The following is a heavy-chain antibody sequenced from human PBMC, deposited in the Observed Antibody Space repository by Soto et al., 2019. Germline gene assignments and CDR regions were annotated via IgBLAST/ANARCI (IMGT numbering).Heavy chain of an antibody. D-gene: IGHD3-10*01. V-gene: IGHV4-31*03. CDR2: IFYSGNS. CDR3: ARLSSLYYNSDYGGYYFAY. J-gene: IGHJ4*02. CDR1: GGSIRGGDYY. Sequence: QVQLQESGPGLVKPSQTLSLTCTVSGGSIRGGDYYWSWIRQHPGKGLEWIGYIFYSGNSFYNPSLKSRVTISVDTSKNQFSLQLSSVTAADTAIYYCARLSSLYYNSDYGGYYFAYWGQGTLVSVSS.